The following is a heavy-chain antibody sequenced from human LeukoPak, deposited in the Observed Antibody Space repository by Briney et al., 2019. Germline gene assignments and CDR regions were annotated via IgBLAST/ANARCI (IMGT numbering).Heavy chain of an antibody. Sequence: GGSLRLSCAASGFTFTSYSMNWVRQAPGKGLERVSTISGGGGSTYYADSVKGRFTISRDNSKNTLYLQVNSLRVEDTAVYYCAKGGKWDVTPFDYWGQGTLVTVSS. CDR3: AKGGKWDVTPFDY. V-gene: IGHV3-23*01. CDR2: ISGGGGST. J-gene: IGHJ4*02. CDR1: GFTFTSYS. D-gene: IGHD1-26*01.